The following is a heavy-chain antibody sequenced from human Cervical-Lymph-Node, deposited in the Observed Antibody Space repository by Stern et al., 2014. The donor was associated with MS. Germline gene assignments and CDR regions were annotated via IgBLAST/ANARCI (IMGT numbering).Heavy chain of an antibody. D-gene: IGHD3-10*01. CDR1: GFTFSDYY. Sequence: VQLVESGGGVVKPGGSLRLSCAASGFTFSDYYMAWIRLAPGKGLEWISYITSSGSARHYADSVKGRFTISRDNAKKSLFLQMNSLRAEDTAVYYCARDPSAEIREAFDHWGPGTLVTVSS. J-gene: IGHJ4*02. CDR2: ITSSGSAR. V-gene: IGHV3-11*01. CDR3: ARDPSAEIREAFDH.